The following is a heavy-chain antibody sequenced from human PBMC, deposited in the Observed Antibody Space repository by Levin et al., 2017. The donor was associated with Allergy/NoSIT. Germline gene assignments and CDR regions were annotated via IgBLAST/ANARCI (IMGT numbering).Heavy chain of an antibody. CDR2: IGSDGSNT. D-gene: IGHD1-26*01. CDR1: GFTFSSYW. J-gene: IGHJ4*02. CDR3: ARALIVGATSGGDY. V-gene: IGHV3-74*01. Sequence: SCAAAGFTFSSYWMHWVRQAPGKGLVWVSRIGSDGSNTNYADSVKGRFTISRDNAKNTLYLQMNSLRAEDTAVYYCARALIVGATSGGDYWGQGTLVTVSS.